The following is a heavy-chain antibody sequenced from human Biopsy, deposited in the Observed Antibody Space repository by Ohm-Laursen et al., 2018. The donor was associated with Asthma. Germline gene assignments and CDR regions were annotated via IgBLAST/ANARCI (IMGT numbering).Heavy chain of an antibody. CDR1: GFTFGSYG. Sequence: SLRLSCAAFGFTFGSYGLHWVRQAPGKGLEWVADIWFDGSNKHYADSVKGRFTISRDNSKNTLYLQMNSLRAEDTALYYCAKARLSTMFSAYDFWGPGTVVTVSS. CDR3: AKARLSTMFSAYDF. J-gene: IGHJ3*01. D-gene: IGHD3-10*02. CDR2: IWFDGSNK. V-gene: IGHV3-33*06.